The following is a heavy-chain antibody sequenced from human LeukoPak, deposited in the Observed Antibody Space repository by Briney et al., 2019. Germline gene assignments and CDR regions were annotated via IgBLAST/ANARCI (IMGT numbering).Heavy chain of an antibody. V-gene: IGHV3-21*04. J-gene: IGHJ3*02. D-gene: IGHD5-18*01. CDR1: GFTFSSFS. CDR2: ISSSSSYI. CDR3: ARGLQLHDAFDI. Sequence: GGSLRLSCAASGFTFSSFSMNWVRQAPGKGLEWVSSISSSSSYIYYADSVKGRFTISRDDAKNSLYLQMNSLRAEDTAVYYCARGLQLHDAFDIWGQGTMVTVSS.